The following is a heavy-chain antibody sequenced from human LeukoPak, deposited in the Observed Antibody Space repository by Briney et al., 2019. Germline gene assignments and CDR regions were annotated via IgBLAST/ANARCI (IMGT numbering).Heavy chain of an antibody. CDR1: GFTFSSYG. V-gene: IGHV3-30*02. D-gene: IGHD3-3*01. J-gene: IGHJ6*03. CDR3: AKDDFWSGPYYYYYMDV. CDR2: IRYDGSNK. Sequence: GGSLRLSCAASGFTFSSYGMHWVRQAPGKGLEWVAFIRYDGSNKNYADSVKGRFSIYRDNSKNTLYLQMNSLRAEDTAVYYCAKDDFWSGPYYYYYMDVWGKGTTVTVSS.